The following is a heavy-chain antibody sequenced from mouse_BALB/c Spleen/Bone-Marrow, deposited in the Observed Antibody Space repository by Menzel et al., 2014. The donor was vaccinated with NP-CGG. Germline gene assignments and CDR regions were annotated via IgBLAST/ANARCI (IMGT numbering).Heavy chain of an antibody. CDR1: GFSLTTCG. J-gene: IGHJ2*01. Sequence: QVQLQQSGPGLVSPSQSLSITCTVSGFSLTTCGIHWVRQPPGKGLEWLGVIWAGGTTIYNSTLMSRLSISKDTSKSQVFLKMNSLQTDDTAIYYCAREGAYYRYIDYWGQGTTLTVSS. D-gene: IGHD2-14*01. CDR3: AREGAYYRYIDY. CDR2: IWAGGTT. V-gene: IGHV2-9*02.